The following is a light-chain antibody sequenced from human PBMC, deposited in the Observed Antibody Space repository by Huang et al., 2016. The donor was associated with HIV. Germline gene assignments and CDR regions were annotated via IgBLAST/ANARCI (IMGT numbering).Light chain of an antibody. Sequence: EIVLTQSPATLSLSPGEGATLSCRAGQRVSSSLALYQQKPGQTPRLLIYDASNRATGIPARFSGSGSGTDFTLTISSLEPEDFAIYYCQQRINWPRTFGQGTKVEIK. CDR1: QRVSSS. CDR2: DAS. CDR3: QQRINWPRT. V-gene: IGKV3-11*01. J-gene: IGKJ1*01.